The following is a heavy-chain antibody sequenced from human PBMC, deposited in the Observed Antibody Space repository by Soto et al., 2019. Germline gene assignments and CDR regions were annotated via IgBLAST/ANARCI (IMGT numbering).Heavy chain of an antibody. V-gene: IGHV1-3*01. D-gene: IGHD3-22*01. CDR1: GYTFTRFP. J-gene: IGHJ4*02. Sequence: ASVKVSCKASGYTFTRFPIHWVRQAPGQRLEWMGWINAGNGNTKYSQKFQGRVTITRDTSASTAYMELSSLRSEDTADYYCASGGTMIEDAAVPSDDYFDYWGQGTLVTVSS. CDR3: ASGGTMIEDAAVPSDDYFDY. CDR2: INAGNGNT.